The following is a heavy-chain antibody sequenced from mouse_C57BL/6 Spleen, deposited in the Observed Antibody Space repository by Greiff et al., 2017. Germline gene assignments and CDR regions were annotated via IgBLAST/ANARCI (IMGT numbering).Heavy chain of an antibody. D-gene: IGHD2-3*01. CDR1: ASPFPSSW. J-gene: IGHJ3*01. CDR3: AISGYYVAY. Sequence: QVQLQQSGAELVKLGVSWRVSCKAFASPFPSSWMPWVKQRLGQGLGWIGRFHPSDSDTNYNQKFKGKATLTVDKSSSTAYMQLSSLTSEDSAVYYCAISGYYVAYWGQGTLVTVSA. CDR2: FHPSDSDT. V-gene: IGHV1-74*01.